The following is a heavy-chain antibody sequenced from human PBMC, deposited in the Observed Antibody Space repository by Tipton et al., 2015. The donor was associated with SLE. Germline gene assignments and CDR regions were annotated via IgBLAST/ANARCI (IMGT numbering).Heavy chain of an antibody. CDR1: GYTFTGYY. CDR2: INPNSGDT. Sequence: QLVQSGAEVKKHGASVTVSCQASGYTFTGYYMHWVRQAPGQGLEWMGWINPNSGDTNDAEKFQGRVTMTRDTSITTVYMELSRLRSDDTAVYYCARDRAVIYGSGTSTSPGWFDPWGQGTLVTVSS. CDR3: ARDRAVIYGSGTSTSPGWFDP. V-gene: IGHV1-2*02. J-gene: IGHJ5*02. D-gene: IGHD3-10*01.